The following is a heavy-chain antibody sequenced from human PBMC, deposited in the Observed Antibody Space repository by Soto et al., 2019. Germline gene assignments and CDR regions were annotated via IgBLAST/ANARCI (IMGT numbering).Heavy chain of an antibody. CDR1: GYSFTSYW. V-gene: IGHV5-51*01. J-gene: IGHJ4*02. CDR2: IYPGDSDT. CDR3: ARHHSSSWYDYNY. D-gene: IGHD6-13*01. Sequence: GESLKISCKGSGYSFTSYWIGWVRQMPGKGLEWGGIIYPGDSDTRYSPSFQGQVTISADKSISNAYLQWSSLKASDTAMYYCARHHSSSWYDYNYWGQGTLVTVSS.